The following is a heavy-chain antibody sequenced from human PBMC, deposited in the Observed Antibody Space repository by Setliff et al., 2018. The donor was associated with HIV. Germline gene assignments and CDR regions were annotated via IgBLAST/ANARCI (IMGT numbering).Heavy chain of an antibody. Sequence: ASVKVSCKASGNTFTGYYIHWVRQAPGQGLEWMGWSNPNSGGTNYAQKFQGWVTMTRDTSISTAYMELSRLRSDDTAVYYCARAATILAFDIWGQGTMVTVSS. CDR2: SNPNSGGT. J-gene: IGHJ3*02. D-gene: IGHD5-12*01. V-gene: IGHV1-2*04. CDR3: ARAATILAFDI. CDR1: GNTFTGYY.